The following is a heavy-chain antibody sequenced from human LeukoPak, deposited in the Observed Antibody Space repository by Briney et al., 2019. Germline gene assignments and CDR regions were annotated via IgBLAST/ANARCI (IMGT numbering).Heavy chain of an antibody. J-gene: IGHJ3*02. CDR2: INPNSGGT. V-gene: IGHV1-2*02. CDR1: GYTFTGYY. Sequence: ASVKVSCKASGYTFTGYYMYWVRQAPGQGLEWMGWINPNSGGTNYAQKFQGRVTMTRDTSISTAYMELSRLRSDDTAVYYCARAYGDYEGAFDIWGQGTMVTVSS. CDR3: ARAYGDYEGAFDI. D-gene: IGHD4-17*01.